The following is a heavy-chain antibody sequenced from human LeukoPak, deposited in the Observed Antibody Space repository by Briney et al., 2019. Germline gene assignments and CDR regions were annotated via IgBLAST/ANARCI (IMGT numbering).Heavy chain of an antibody. V-gene: IGHV4-59*08. CDR3: ARGPDYTDYQVYYFDN. D-gene: IGHD4-11*01. J-gene: IGHJ4*02. CDR1: AGSISSSY. Sequence: SETLSLTCPVSAGSISSSYWSWIRHPPGEGLEWLVYISYSGGSNYNPPLKSRVSISLDTSKNPFSLKLSSVTAADTAIYYCARGPDYTDYQVYYFDNWGQGTLVTVSS. CDR2: ISYSGGS.